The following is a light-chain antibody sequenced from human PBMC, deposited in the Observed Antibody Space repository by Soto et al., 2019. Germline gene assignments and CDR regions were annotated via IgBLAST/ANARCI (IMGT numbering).Light chain of an antibody. CDR3: SSYTSSSTYV. J-gene: IGLJ1*01. Sequence: QSVLTQPASVSGSPGQSIAISCTGTSSDVGGYNFVSWYQQHPHKAPKLMISDVSNRPSGVSNRFSGSKSGNTASLTISGLQAEDEADYCSSYTSSSTYVFGNGTKVTVL. V-gene: IGLV2-14*01. CDR2: DVS. CDR1: SSDVGGYNF.